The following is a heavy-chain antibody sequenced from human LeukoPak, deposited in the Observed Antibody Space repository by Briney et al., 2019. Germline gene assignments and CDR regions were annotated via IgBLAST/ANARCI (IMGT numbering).Heavy chain of an antibody. Sequence: GGSLRLSCAASGFTFSSYSVNWVRQAPGKGLEWVSYISSSSSTIYYADSVKGRFTISRDNAKNSLYLQMNSLRAENTAVYYCAREDNSSGYSYWGQGTLVTVSS. D-gene: IGHD3-22*01. CDR2: ISSSSSTI. CDR3: AREDNSSGYSY. CDR1: GFTFSSYS. J-gene: IGHJ4*02. V-gene: IGHV3-48*04.